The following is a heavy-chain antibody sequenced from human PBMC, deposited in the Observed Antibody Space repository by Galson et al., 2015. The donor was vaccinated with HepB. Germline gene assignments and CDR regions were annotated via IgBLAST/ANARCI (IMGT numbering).Heavy chain of an antibody. Sequence: SLRLSCAASGFTFSSHAMSWVRQAPGKGLEWVSTFTTSAGGTYYADSVKGRFTISRDNSKDTLYLQMTGLRAEDTAVYYCARQIVGDYWGQGTLVTVSS. CDR1: GFTFSSHA. V-gene: IGHV3-23*01. D-gene: IGHD6-6*01. CDR2: FTTSAGGT. CDR3: ARQIVGDY. J-gene: IGHJ4*02.